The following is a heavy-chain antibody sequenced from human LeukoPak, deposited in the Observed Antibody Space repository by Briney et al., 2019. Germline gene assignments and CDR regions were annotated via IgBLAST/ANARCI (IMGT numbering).Heavy chain of an antibody. J-gene: IGHJ4*02. CDR1: GYTFTSYG. V-gene: IGHV1-18*01. CDR2: ISAYNGNT. Sequence: ASVKVSCKASGYTFTSYGISWVRQAPGQGLEWMGWISAYNGNTNYAQKLQGRVTMTTDTSTSTVYMELSSLRSEDTAVYYCARASGSSSSYYFDYWGQGTLVTVSS. D-gene: IGHD6-6*01. CDR3: ARASGSSSSYYFDY.